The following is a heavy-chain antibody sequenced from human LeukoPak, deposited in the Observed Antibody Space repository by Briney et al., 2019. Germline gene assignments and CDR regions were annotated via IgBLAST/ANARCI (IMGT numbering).Heavy chain of an antibody. CDR1: GFTFRSYE. J-gene: IGHJ4*02. Sequence: GGSLRLFCAASGFTFRSYEMNWVRQAPGKGLEWVSYISSSGTTIYYADSVKGRFTISRDNAKNSLYLQMNSLRAEDTAVYYCARGVTATVDYWGQGTLVTVSS. CDR3: ARGVTATVDY. CDR2: ISSSGTTI. D-gene: IGHD1-20*01. V-gene: IGHV3-48*03.